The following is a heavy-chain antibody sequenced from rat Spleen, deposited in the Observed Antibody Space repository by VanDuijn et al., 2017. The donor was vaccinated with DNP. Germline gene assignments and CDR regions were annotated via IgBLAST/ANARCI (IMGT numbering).Heavy chain of an antibody. CDR2: ISASGGST. Sequence: EVQLVDAGGGLVQPGRSLKLSCSAPGFTFSNYCLAWVRQAPKKGLEWVASISASGGSTSYRDSVKGRFTISRDNAKSILYLQMDSLRSEDTATFYCTTDFERGYWGQGVMVTVSS. CDR1: GFTFSNYC. CDR3: TTDFERGY. D-gene: IGHD1-11*01. V-gene: IGHV5-27*01. J-gene: IGHJ2*01.